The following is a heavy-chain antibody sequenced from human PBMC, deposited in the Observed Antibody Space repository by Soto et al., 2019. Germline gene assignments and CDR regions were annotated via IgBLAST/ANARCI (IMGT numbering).Heavy chain of an antibody. J-gene: IGHJ4*02. D-gene: IGHD5-18*01. CDR1: GDSVSSRSYY. Sequence: ATLSLTFTVSGDSVSSRSYYWTWVRQPPGKGLEWIGYIDYSGNTNYDPSLQSRVTMSLDTSKNQFSLKLTSVTAADTAFYYCARDIRGYSRAFDYWGQGIMVTVSS. CDR3: ARDIRGYSRAFDY. CDR2: IDYSGNT. V-gene: IGHV4-61*01.